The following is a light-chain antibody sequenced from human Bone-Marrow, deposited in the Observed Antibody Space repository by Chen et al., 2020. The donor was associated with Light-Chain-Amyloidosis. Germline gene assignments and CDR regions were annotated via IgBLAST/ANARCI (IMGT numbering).Light chain of an antibody. Sequence: SYVLTQPSSVSVAPGQTATIACGGKNIGSTSVHWYQQTPGQAPLLVVFDSDRPSGIHERLSGSNCGNTATLTISRVDAGDEADYYCQVWDRSSDRPVFGGGTKLTVL. J-gene: IGLJ3*02. V-gene: IGLV3-21*02. CDR2: DS. CDR1: NIGSTS. CDR3: QVWDRSSDRPV.